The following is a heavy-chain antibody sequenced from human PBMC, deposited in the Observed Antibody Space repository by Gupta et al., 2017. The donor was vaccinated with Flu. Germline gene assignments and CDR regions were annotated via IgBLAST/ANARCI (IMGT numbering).Heavy chain of an antibody. CDR3: ARDRSLYSTGIDY. CDR1: GFTFINYE. J-gene: IGHJ4*02. Sequence: EVQLVESAGGLVQPGGSLELSCAASGFTFINYEFNWVRQAPGKGREWLSYINSPGTSIYYADSVKGRFTISRDNAKNSLSLQMNSLRAEDTAVYYCARDRSLYSTGIDYWGQGTLVTVSS. V-gene: IGHV3-48*03. CDR2: INSPGTSI. D-gene: IGHD4-11*01.